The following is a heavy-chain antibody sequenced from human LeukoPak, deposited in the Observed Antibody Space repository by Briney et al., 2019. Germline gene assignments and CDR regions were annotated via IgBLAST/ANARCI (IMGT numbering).Heavy chain of an antibody. CDR3: GRDSRTGGPRAFDS. D-gene: IGHD2-8*02. CDR1: GFTFKNYA. CDR2: INAGGSST. V-gene: IGHV3-23*01. Sequence: PGGSLRLSCAASGFTFKNYAMTWVRQAPGKGLEWVSTINAGGSSTYCADSVKGRFTISRDNSKNTLYLQMGGLRAEDTALYHCGRDSRTGGPRAFDSWGLGIPVTVSS. J-gene: IGHJ4*02.